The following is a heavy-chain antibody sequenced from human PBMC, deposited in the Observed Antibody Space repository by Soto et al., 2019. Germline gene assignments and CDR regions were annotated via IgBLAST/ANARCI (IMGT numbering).Heavy chain of an antibody. CDR1: GFTFSSYA. CDR3: ARDQGLPYYDFWSGYYGAFDI. Sequence: QVQLVESGGGVVQPVRSLRLSCAASGFTFSSYAMHWVRQAPGKGLEWVAVISYDGSNKYYADSVKGRFTISRDNSKNTLYLQMNSLRAEDTAVYYCARDQGLPYYDFWSGYYGAFDIWGQGTMVTVSS. D-gene: IGHD3-3*01. CDR2: ISYDGSNK. J-gene: IGHJ3*02. V-gene: IGHV3-30-3*01.